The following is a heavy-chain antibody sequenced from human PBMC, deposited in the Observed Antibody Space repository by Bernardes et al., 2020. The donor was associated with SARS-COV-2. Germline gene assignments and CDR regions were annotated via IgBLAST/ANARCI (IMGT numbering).Heavy chain of an antibody. CDR3: ARRGFCSGGDCYSPYYYYGMDV. Sequence: SESLSLSCTASRCSFNSYYWSWIRQPPGKGLDWVGNIQFSGSTTYNPSFMSRLIISADTSKSQPPLQLSSVTAADTAVYYCARRGFCSGGDCYSPYYYYGMDVWGQGTTVTVSS. CDR1: RCSFNSYY. CDR2: IQFSGST. V-gene: IGHV4-59*08. J-gene: IGHJ6*02. D-gene: IGHD2-15*01.